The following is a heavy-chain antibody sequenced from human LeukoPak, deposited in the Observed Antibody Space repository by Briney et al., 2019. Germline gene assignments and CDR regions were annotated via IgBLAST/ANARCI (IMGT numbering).Heavy chain of an antibody. CDR3: TRELRVSNYGMDV. Sequence: GGSLRLSCAASGFTFSSYSMNWVRQAPGKGLEWVSYISSSSSTIYYADSVKGRFTISRDNAKNSLYLQMNSLRAEDTAVYYCTRELRVSNYGMDVWGQGTTVTVSS. V-gene: IGHV3-48*04. J-gene: IGHJ6*02. CDR2: ISSSSSTI. CDR1: GFTFSSYS.